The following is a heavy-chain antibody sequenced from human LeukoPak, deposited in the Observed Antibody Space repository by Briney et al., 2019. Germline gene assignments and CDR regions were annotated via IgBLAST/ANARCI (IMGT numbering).Heavy chain of an antibody. D-gene: IGHD3-10*01. CDR2: ISDSGGRT. CDR3: AKYPGSVGY. J-gene: IGHJ4*02. V-gene: IGHV3-23*01. Sequence: QSGGSLRLSCAVSGITPSNYGMSWVRQAPGKGLEWVAGISDSGGRTNYADSVKGRFTISRDNSKNTLYLQMNSLRAEDTAVYYCAKYPGSVGYWGQGTLVTVSS. CDR1: GITPSNYG.